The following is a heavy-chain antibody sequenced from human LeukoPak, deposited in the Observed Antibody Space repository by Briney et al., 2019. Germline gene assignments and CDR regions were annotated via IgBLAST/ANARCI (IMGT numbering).Heavy chain of an antibody. CDR2: ISSSSSYI. CDR1: GFTFSSYS. Sequence: GGSLRLSCAASGFTFSSYSMNWVRQAPGKGLGWVSSISSSSSYIYYADSVKGRFTISRDNAKNSLYLQMNSLRAEDTAVYYCARDRRSSTSLFDYWGQGTLVTVSS. V-gene: IGHV3-21*01. D-gene: IGHD2-2*01. J-gene: IGHJ4*02. CDR3: ARDRRSSTSLFDY.